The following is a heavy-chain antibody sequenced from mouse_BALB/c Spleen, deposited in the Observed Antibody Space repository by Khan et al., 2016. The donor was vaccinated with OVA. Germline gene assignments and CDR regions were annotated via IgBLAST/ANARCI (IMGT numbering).Heavy chain of an antibody. CDR2: INTYTGEP. J-gene: IGHJ1*01. CDR1: GYTFTNYG. Sequence: QIQLVQSGPELKKPGETVKISCKASGYTFTNYGMNWVKQAPGKGLKWMGWINTYTGEPTYADDFKGRFVFSLETSASTAYLQISNLKNEDMTTYFWARISSYWYSDGGGAGTTVTVSS. CDR3: ARISSYWYSDG. D-gene: IGHD6-2*01. V-gene: IGHV9-1*02.